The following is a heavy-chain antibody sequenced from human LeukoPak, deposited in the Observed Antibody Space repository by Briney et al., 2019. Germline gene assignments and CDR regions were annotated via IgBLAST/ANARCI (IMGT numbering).Heavy chain of an antibody. CDR2: INTNTGNP. D-gene: IGHD4-17*01. Sequence: AASVKVSCKASGYTFTSCAMNWVRQAPGQGLEWMGWINTNTGNPTYAQGFTGRFVFSLDTSVSTAYLQISSLKAEDTAVYYCARLYGDYDYYYYYMDVWGKGTTVTVSS. CDR1: GYTFTSCA. V-gene: IGHV7-4-1*02. J-gene: IGHJ6*03. CDR3: ARLYGDYDYYYYYMDV.